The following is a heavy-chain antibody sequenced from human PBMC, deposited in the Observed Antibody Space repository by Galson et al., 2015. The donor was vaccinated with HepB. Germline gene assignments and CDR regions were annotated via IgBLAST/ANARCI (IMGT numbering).Heavy chain of an antibody. J-gene: IGHJ6*03. Sequence: SLRLSCAASGFAFSDYDIHWVRRAPGKGLEWVALISYDGNNKYYTDSVKGRLTISRDNSKNTLSLQMNSLRPEDTALYYCAKLGYSAKGTGYYMDVWGKGTTVTVSS. CDR3: AKLGYSAKGTGYYMDV. D-gene: IGHD5-12*01. V-gene: IGHV3-30*18. CDR1: GFAFSDYD. CDR2: ISYDGNNK.